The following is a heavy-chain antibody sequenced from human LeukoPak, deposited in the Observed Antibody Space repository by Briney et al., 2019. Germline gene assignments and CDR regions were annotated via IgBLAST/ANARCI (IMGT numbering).Heavy chain of an antibody. CDR2: IRCKTYGGTT. Sequence: RSLRLPCTGSGFTFGDYAISWVRQAPGKRLEWVGFIRCKTYGGTTEYAASVRDRFTVYRDDPRSIAYLQVNSLKTEDTGVYYCARDSQWAFDMWGQGTVVTVSS. D-gene: IGHD6-19*01. CDR3: ARDSQWAFDM. J-gene: IGHJ3*02. CDR1: GFTFGDYA. V-gene: IGHV3-49*04.